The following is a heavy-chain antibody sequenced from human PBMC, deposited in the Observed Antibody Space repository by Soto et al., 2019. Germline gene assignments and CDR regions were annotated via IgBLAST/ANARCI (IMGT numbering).Heavy chain of an antibody. V-gene: IGHV1-18*01. J-gene: IGHJ3*02. CDR3: ARVSRSIAVAGTSDI. D-gene: IGHD6-19*01. CDR2: ISAYNGNT. Sequence: ASVKVSCKASGYTFTSYGISWVRQAPGQGLEWMGWISAYNGNTNYAQKLQGRVTMTTDTSTSTAYMELRSLRSDDTAVYYCARVSRSIAVAGTSDIWGQGTMVPVSS. CDR1: GYTFTSYG.